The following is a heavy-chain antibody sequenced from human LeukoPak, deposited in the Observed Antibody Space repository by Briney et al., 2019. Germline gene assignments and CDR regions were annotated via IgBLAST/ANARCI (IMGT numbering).Heavy chain of an antibody. CDR3: ARDVRSRWLVPRGFDY. V-gene: IGHV4-34*01. CDR2: INHSGGT. J-gene: IGHJ4*02. D-gene: IGHD6-19*01. Sequence: SETLSLTCAVYGGSFSGYYWSWIRQPPGKGLEGIGEINHSGGTNYNPSLKSRVTISVDTSKNQFSLKLSSVTAAGTAVYYCARDVRSRWLVPRGFDYWGQGTLATVSS. CDR1: GGSFSGYY.